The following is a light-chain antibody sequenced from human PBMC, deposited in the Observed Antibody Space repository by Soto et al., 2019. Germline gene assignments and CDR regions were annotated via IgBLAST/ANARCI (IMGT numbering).Light chain of an antibody. J-gene: IGKJ4*01. CDR3: PQLSGYPLT. CDR2: AAS. CDR1: QGISSY. V-gene: IGKV1-9*01. Sequence: IQLTQSPSSLSASVGDRVTITCRASQGISSYLGWYQQKPGKAPKLLIYAASILQSGVPSRFSGSGSETDFTLTINSLQPEDFATYYCPQLSGYPLTFGGGTRVDIK.